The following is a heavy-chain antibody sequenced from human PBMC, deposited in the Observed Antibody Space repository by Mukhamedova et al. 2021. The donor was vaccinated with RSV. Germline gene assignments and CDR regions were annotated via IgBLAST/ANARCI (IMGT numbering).Heavy chain of an antibody. J-gene: IGHJ4*02. V-gene: IGHV3-48*03. CDR2: GSTI. Sequence: GSTISYLDSVKGRFTTSRDNAKNSLYLQMNSLRGEDTAVYYCARGYSGYVYWGQGTLVTVSS. CDR3: ARGYSGYVY. D-gene: IGHD5-12*01.